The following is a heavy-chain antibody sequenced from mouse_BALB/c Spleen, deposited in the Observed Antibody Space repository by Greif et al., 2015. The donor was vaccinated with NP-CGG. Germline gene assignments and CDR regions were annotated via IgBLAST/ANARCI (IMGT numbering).Heavy chain of an antibody. V-gene: IGHV5-17*02. CDR1: GFTFSSFG. CDR3: TYGNLRAMDY. D-gene: IGHD2-1*01. J-gene: IGHJ4*01. Sequence: EVNVVESGGGLVQPGGSRKLSCAASGFTFSSFGMHWVRQAPEKGLEWVAYISSGSSTIYYADTVKGRFTISRDNPKNTLFLQMTSLRSEDTAMYYCTYGNLRAMDYCGQGTSVTVSS. CDR2: ISSGSSTI.